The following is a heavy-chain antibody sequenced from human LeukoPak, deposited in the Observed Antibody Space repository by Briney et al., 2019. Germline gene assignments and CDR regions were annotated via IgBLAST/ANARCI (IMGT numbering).Heavy chain of an antibody. CDR2: IYYSGST. CDR3: ARLLSANWFDP. Sequence: SETLSLTCTVSGGSTSSYYWSWIRLPPGKGLEWIGYIYYSGSTNYNPSLKSRVTISVDTSKNQFSLKLSSVTAADTAVYYCARLLSANWFDPWGQGTLVTVSS. D-gene: IGHD1-26*01. J-gene: IGHJ5*02. V-gene: IGHV4-59*01. CDR1: GGSTSSYY.